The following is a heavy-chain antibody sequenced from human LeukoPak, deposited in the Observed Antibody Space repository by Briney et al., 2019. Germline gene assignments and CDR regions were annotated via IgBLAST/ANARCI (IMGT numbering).Heavy chain of an antibody. Sequence: GASVKVSCKASGYTFTSYDINWVRQATGQGLEWMGWMNPNSGNTGYAQKFQDRVTMTTDTSTSTAYMELRSLRSDDTAVYYCARADGLTKNWFDPWGQGTLVTVSS. D-gene: IGHD3/OR15-3a*01. CDR3: ARADGLTKNWFDP. V-gene: IGHV1-8*01. J-gene: IGHJ5*02. CDR1: GYTFTSYD. CDR2: MNPNSGNT.